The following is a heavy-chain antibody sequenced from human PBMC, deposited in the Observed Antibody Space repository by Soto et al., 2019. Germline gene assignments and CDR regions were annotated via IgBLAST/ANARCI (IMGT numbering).Heavy chain of an antibody. V-gene: IGHV4-34*01. Sequence: PSETLSLTCAVYGGSFSGYYWSWIRQPPGKGLEWIGEINHSGSTNYNPSLKSRVTISVDTSKNQFSLKLSSVTAADTAVYYCARARTFYCSSTRCRHYDTWGNDTLVTV. CDR2: INHSGST. J-gene: IGHJ1*01. D-gene: IGHD2-2*01. CDR3: ARARTFYCSSTRCRHYDT. CDR1: GGSFSGYY.